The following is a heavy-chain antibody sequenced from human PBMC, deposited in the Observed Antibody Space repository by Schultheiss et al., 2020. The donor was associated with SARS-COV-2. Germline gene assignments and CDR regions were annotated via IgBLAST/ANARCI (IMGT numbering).Heavy chain of an antibody. J-gene: IGHJ4*02. V-gene: IGHV4-31*03. Sequence: SETLSLTCTVSCGSISSGGYYWSWIRQHPGKGLEWIGYIYYSGSTYYNPSLKSRVTISVDTSKNQFSLKLSSVTAADTAVYYCASTVTTAFDYWGQGTLVTVSS. CDR1: CGSISSGGYY. CDR3: ASTVTTAFDY. CDR2: IYYSGST. D-gene: IGHD4-11*01.